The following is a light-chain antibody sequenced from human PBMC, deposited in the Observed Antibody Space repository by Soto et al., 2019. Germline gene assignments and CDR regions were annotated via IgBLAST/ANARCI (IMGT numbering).Light chain of an antibody. CDR1: SSNIGAGYD. CDR2: GNS. V-gene: IGLV1-40*01. CDR3: QSYDSSLSGSGFYV. Sequence: QSVLTQPPSESGAPGQRVTISCTGSSSNIGAGYDVHWYQQLPGTAPKLLIYGNSNRPSGVPDRFSGSKSGTSASLAITGLQAEDEADYYCQSYDSSLSGSGFYVFGTGTKVTVL. J-gene: IGLJ1*01.